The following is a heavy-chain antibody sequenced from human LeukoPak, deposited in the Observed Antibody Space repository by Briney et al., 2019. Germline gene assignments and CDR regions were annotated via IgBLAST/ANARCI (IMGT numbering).Heavy chain of an antibody. Sequence: SVKVSCKASGGTFSSYAISWLRQAPGQGLEWMGGIIPIFGTAHYAQKFQGKVTITADKSTSTAYMELSSLRSEDTAVYYCARDISYYYDSSGYNWFDPWGQGTLVTVSS. CDR3: ARDISYYYDSSGYNWFDP. CDR1: GGTFSSYA. V-gene: IGHV1-69*06. CDR2: IIPIFGTA. J-gene: IGHJ5*02. D-gene: IGHD3-22*01.